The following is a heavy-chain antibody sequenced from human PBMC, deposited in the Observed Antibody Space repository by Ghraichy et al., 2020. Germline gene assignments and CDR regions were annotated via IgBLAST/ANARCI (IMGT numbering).Heavy chain of an antibody. Sequence: GGSLRLSCAASGFTFSSYEMNWVRQAPGKGLEWVSYISSSGSTIYYADSVKGRFTISRDNAKNSLYLQMNSLRAEDTAVYYCARVGWEYYGSGSYYNPQYYFDYWGQGTLVTVSS. D-gene: IGHD3-10*01. V-gene: IGHV3-48*03. J-gene: IGHJ4*02. CDR3: ARVGWEYYGSGSYYNPQYYFDY. CDR2: ISSSGSTI. CDR1: GFTFSSYE.